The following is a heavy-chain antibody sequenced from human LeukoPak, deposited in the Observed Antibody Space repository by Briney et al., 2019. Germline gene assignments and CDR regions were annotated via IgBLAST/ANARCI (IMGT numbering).Heavy chain of an antibody. D-gene: IGHD6-6*01. CDR1: GFTFSTYW. Sequence: PGGSLRLSCAASGFTFSTYWMSWVRQAPGKGLEWVANIKQDGSEKYYVDSVKGRFTISRDNAKNSLYLQMNSLRAEDTAVYYCARARSSSSRTIDYWGQGTLVTVSS. CDR2: IKQDGSEK. CDR3: ARARSSSSRTIDY. J-gene: IGHJ4*02. V-gene: IGHV3-7*01.